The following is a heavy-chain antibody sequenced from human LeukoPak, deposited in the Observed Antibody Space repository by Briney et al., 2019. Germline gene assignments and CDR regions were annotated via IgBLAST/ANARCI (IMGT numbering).Heavy chain of an antibody. V-gene: IGHV4-59*11. CDR3: ARSVGPRAVAGRGRLYYYYGMDV. CDR1: GGSISTHY. J-gene: IGHJ6*02. Sequence: SETLSLTCTVSGGSISTHYWSWVRQPPGKGLQWIGYIYYSGNTNYNPSLKSRVTISVDTSKNQFSLSLSSVTPADTAVYYCARSVGPRAVAGRGRLYYYYGMDVWGQGTTVTVSS. D-gene: IGHD6-19*01. CDR2: IYYSGNT.